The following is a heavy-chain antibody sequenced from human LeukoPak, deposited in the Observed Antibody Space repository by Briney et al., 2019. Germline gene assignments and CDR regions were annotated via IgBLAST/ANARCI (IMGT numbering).Heavy chain of an antibody. J-gene: IGHJ4*02. D-gene: IGHD1-26*01. V-gene: IGHV3-21*01. CDR2: ISSSSSDI. CDR3: ARSRYTGSHFDY. CDR1: GFTFSDYT. Sequence: GGSLRLSCAASGFTFSDYTMNWVRQAPGKGLEWVSSISSSSSDIYYADSVKGRFTISRDNAKNTVYLQMNSLRAEDTAVYYCARSRYTGSHFDYWGQGTLVTVSS.